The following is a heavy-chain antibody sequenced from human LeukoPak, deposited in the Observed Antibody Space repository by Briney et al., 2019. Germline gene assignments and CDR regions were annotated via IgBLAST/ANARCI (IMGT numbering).Heavy chain of an antibody. Sequence: PGGSLRLSCAASGFTLSSSAMNWVRQAPGKGLEWVSACGTDGDTYYADSVKGRFTIARDNSKNTLYLQMTSLRAEDKAVYYCAKKTPGNYAYDQWGQGTLVTVSP. CDR2: CGTDGDT. J-gene: IGHJ4*02. CDR1: GFTLSSSA. CDR3: AKKTPGNYAYDQ. V-gene: IGHV3-23*01. D-gene: IGHD3-22*01.